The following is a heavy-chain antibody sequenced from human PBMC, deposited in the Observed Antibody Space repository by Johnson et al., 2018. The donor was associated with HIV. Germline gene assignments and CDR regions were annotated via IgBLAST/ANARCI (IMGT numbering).Heavy chain of an antibody. V-gene: IGHV3-66*01. D-gene: IGHD6-6*01. Sequence: MLLVESGGGLVQPGGSLRLSCAASGFTVSSNYMSWVRQAPGKGLEWVSVIYSGGSTYYADSVKGRFTISRDNAKKSLYLQMNSLRAEDTAVSYRASERPAYRSASSHAFDIWGQGTMVTVSS. CDR1: GFTVSSNY. CDR3: ASERPAYRSASSHAFDI. J-gene: IGHJ3*02. CDR2: IYSGGST.